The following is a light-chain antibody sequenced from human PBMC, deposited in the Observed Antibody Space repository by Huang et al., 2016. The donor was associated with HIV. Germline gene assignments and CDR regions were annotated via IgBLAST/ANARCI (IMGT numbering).Light chain of an antibody. J-gene: IGKJ1*01. V-gene: IGKV1-NL1*01. Sequence: DIQMTQSPSSRSASVGDRVTINCRARQGITNSLAWYQQKPGKAPKLLLYAASRLESGVPSRFSGTGSGTDYTLTISSLQPEDFATYYCQQYYNIPRTFGQGTKVEVK. CDR3: QQYYNIPRT. CDR2: AAS. CDR1: QGITNS.